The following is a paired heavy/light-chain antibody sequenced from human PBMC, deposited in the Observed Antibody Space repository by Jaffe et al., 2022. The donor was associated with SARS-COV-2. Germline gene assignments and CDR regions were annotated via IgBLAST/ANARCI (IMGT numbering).Light chain of an antibody. J-gene: IGLJ1*01. CDR2: DDS. CDR3: QVWDSSSDHHV. Sequence: SYVLTQPPSVSVAPGQTARITCGGNNIGSKSVHWYQQKPGQAPVLVVYDDSDRPSGIPERFSGSNSGNTATLTISRVEAGDEADYYCQVWDSSSDHHVFGTGTKVTVL. CDR1: NIGSKS. V-gene: IGLV3-21*02.
Heavy chain of an antibody. Sequence: QLQLQESGSGLVKPSQTLSLTCAVSGGSISSGGYSWSWIRQPPGKGLEWIGYIYHSGSTYYNPSLKSRVTISVDRSKNQFSLKLSSVTAADTAVYYCARGSSCSGGSCYRNYFQHWGQGTLVTVSS. CDR3: ARGSSCSGGSCYRNYFQH. CDR1: GGSISSGGYS. J-gene: IGHJ1*01. V-gene: IGHV4-30-2*01. D-gene: IGHD2-15*01. CDR2: IYHSGST.